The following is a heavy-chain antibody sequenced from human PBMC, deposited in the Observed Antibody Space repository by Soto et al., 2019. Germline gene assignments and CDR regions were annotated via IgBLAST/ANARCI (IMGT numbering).Heavy chain of an antibody. Sequence: QVHLVQSGAEVKRPGSSVKVSCKASGGTFSSYAISWVRQAXXXGLXWMGGIIPSFGTGNYKQNFQGRVTITADESTSTVYMELSSLTSGDTAVYYCARERGGYNRGDFEFWGQGTLVTVSS. CDR1: GGTFSSYA. V-gene: IGHV1-69*01. J-gene: IGHJ4*02. D-gene: IGHD5-12*01. CDR2: IIPSFGTG. CDR3: ARERGGYNRGDFEF.